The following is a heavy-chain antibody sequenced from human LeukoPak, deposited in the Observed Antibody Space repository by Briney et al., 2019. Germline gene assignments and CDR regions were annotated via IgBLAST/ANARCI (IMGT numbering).Heavy chain of an antibody. J-gene: IGHJ3*02. Sequence: QTGGSLRLSCAASGXTFSRYWMSWVRQAPGKGLEWVANIKEDGSEKYYVDSVKGRFTIPRDNAKNSLYLQMNSLRAEDTAIYYCAREGGYSGYAPGSDAFDIWGQGTKVTVSS. CDR2: IKEDGSEK. CDR3: AREGGYSGYAPGSDAFDI. D-gene: IGHD5-12*01. CDR1: GXTFSRYW. V-gene: IGHV3-7*04.